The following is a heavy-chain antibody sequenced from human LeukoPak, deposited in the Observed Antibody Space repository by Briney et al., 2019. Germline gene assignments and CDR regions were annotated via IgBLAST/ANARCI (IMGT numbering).Heavy chain of an antibody. J-gene: IGHJ3*02. V-gene: IGHV3-21*01. CDR1: GFTFSSYS. CDR3: ARDSEVVVHAFDI. Sequence: GGSLRLSCAASGFTFSSYSMNWVRQAPGKGLEWVSSISSSSSDIYYADSVKGRFTISRDNAKNSLYLQMNSLRAEDTAVYYCARDSEVVVHAFDIWGQGTMVSVSS. D-gene: IGHD2-2*01. CDR2: ISSSSSDI.